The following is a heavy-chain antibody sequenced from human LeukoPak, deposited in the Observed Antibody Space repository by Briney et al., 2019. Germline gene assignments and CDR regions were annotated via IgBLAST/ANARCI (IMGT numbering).Heavy chain of an antibody. Sequence: SETLSLTCAVYGGSFSGYYWSWIRQPPGKGLEWIGEINDSGRTNYNPSLKSRVTISIDTSKNQFSLQLNSVTPEDTAVYYCATSTPSDWYPFDYWGQGTLVTVSS. CDR1: GGSFSGYY. CDR2: INDSGRT. D-gene: IGHD6-19*01. V-gene: IGHV4-34*01. J-gene: IGHJ4*02. CDR3: ATSTPSDWYPFDY.